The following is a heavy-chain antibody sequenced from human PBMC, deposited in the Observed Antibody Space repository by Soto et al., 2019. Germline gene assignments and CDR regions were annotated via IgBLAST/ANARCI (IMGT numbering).Heavy chain of an antibody. Sequence: SETLSLTCAVSGASISSGGYSWSWIRQPPGKGLEWIGYIYHSGSTYYNPSLKSRVTISVDRSKNQFSLKLSSVTAADTAVYYCASSSRYYYGSGSLDYWGQGTLVTVS. J-gene: IGHJ4*02. CDR3: ASSSRYYYGSGSLDY. CDR1: GASISSGGYS. D-gene: IGHD3-10*01. CDR2: IYHSGST. V-gene: IGHV4-30-2*01.